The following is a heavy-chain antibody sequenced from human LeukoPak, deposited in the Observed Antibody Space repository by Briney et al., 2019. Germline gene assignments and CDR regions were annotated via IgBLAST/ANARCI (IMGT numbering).Heavy chain of an antibody. CDR3: ARSGDGYNPSS. J-gene: IGHJ5*02. CDR1: GYSISSGYY. Sequence: SETLSLTCAVSGYSISSGYYWGWIRQPPGKGLEWIGSIYHTGSTYYNPSLKSRVTISVDTSKNQFSLKLSSVTAADTAVYYCARSGDGYNPSSWGQGTLVTVSS. D-gene: IGHD5-24*01. CDR2: IYHTGST. V-gene: IGHV4-38-2*01.